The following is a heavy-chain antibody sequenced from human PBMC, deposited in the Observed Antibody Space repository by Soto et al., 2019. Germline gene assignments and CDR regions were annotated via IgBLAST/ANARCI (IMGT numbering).Heavy chain of an antibody. D-gene: IGHD2-2*01. CDR3: ACISTSFFSLFDY. V-gene: IGHV4-30-2*01. Sequence: SETLSLTCAVSGGSISSGGYSWSWIRQPPGKGLEWIGYIYHSGSTYYNPSLKSRVTISVDRSKNQFSLKLSSVTAADTAVYYCACISTSFFSLFDYWGQGTLVTVSS. CDR2: IYHSGST. CDR1: GGSISSGGYS. J-gene: IGHJ4*02.